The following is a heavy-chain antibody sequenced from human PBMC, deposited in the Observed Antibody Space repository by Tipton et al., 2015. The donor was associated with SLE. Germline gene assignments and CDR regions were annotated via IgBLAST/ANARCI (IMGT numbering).Heavy chain of an antibody. CDR2: IYYSGST. CDR3: ASRGRRRHGMDV. CDR1: GGSISSHY. Sequence: GLVKPSETLSLTCTVSGGSISSHYWSWIRQPPGKGLEWIGYIYYSGSTNYNPSLKSRVTISVDTSKNQFSLKLSSVTAADTAVYYCASRGRRRHGMDVWGQGTTVTVSS. D-gene: IGHD3-10*01. J-gene: IGHJ6*02. V-gene: IGHV4-59*11.